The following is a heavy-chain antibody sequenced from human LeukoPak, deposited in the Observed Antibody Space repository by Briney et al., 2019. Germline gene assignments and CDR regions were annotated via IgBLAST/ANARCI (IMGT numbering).Heavy chain of an antibody. CDR2: ISSSSSYI. CDR1: GFTFSSYS. V-gene: IGHV3-21*01. CDR3: ARDINYYDSSGYYKDY. Sequence: GGSLRLSCAASGFTFSSYSMNWVRQAPGKGLEWVSSISSSSSYIYYADSVKGRFTISRDNAKNSLYLQMNSLRAEDTAVYYCARDINYYDSSGYYKDYWGQGTLVTVSS. J-gene: IGHJ4*02. D-gene: IGHD3-22*01.